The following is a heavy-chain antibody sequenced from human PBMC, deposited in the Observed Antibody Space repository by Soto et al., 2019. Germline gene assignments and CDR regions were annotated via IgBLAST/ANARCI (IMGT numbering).Heavy chain of an antibody. CDR2: ISYDGSDK. Sequence: QVQLVESGGGVVQPGRSLRVSCAASGFTFSSYGMNWVRQAPGKGLEWVAIISYDGSDKYYADSVKGRFTISRDNSKNTLYLHMISLRGEDTAVYYCAKNPESYAWGLEGYCDYWGQGTLVTVSS. V-gene: IGHV3-30*18. CDR1: GFTFSSYG. D-gene: IGHD3-16*01. CDR3: AKNPESYAWGLEGYCDY. J-gene: IGHJ4*02.